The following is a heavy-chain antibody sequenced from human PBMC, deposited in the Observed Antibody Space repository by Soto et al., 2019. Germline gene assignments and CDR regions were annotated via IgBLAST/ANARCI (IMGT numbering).Heavy chain of an antibody. Sequence: GGSLRLSCAASGGTCSSYAMSWVRQAPGKGLEWVSAISGSGGSTYYADPVKGRFTISRDNSKNTLYLQMNSLRAEDTAVYYCAKDLSGYLPGNWFDPWGQGTLVTVSS. CDR3: AKDLSGYLPGNWFDP. J-gene: IGHJ5*02. CDR1: GGTCSSYA. V-gene: IGHV3-23*01. D-gene: IGHD3-22*01. CDR2: ISGSGGST.